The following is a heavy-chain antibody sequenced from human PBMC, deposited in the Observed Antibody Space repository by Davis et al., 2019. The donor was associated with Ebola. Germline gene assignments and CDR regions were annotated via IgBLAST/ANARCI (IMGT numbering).Heavy chain of an antibody. Sequence: GGSLRLSCTASGFNFDDYAMHWVWQVPGKGLEWVSGISWNGGSIGYVDSVRGRFTISRDNAKNSLYLEMSGLRPEDSAVYYCAKDSSVGFDYFDHWGQGTLVTVSS. V-gene: IGHV3-9*01. CDR3: AKDSSVGFDYFDH. D-gene: IGHD1-26*01. J-gene: IGHJ4*02. CDR2: ISWNGGSI. CDR1: GFNFDDYA.